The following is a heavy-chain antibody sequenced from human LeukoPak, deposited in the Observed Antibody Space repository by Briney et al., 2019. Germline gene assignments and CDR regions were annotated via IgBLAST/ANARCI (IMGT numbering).Heavy chain of an antibody. J-gene: IGHJ3*02. Sequence: GGSLRLSCAASGFTFDVHAMYWVRQAPGKGLEWVSGINWDGSRIGYADAVKGRFTISRDSAKNSLYLQMNSLRTEDTALYYCARASYYYDTSGLGAFDIWGQGTLVTVSS. CDR3: ARASYYYDTSGLGAFDI. CDR2: INWDGSRI. CDR1: GFTFDVHA. V-gene: IGHV3-9*01. D-gene: IGHD3-22*01.